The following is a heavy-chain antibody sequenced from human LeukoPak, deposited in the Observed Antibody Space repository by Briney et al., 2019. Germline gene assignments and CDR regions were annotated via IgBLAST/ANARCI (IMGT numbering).Heavy chain of an antibody. CDR1: GGSISSGGYY. Sequence: SQTLSLTCTVSGGSISSGGYYWSWIRQHPGKGLEWIGYIYHSGSTYYNPSLKSRVTISVDTSKNQFSLKLSSVTAADTAVYYCARSRGPNILTGYFMPYYFDYWGQGALVTVSS. CDR2: IYHSGST. D-gene: IGHD3-9*01. CDR3: ARSRGPNILTGYFMPYYFDY. J-gene: IGHJ4*02. V-gene: IGHV4-31*03.